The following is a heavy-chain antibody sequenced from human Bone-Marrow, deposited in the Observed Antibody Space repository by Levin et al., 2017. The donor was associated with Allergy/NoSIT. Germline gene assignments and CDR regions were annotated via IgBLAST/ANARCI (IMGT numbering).Heavy chain of an antibody. CDR2: ISYDGDSK. CDR1: EFTFSRYT. CDR3: VRINRTGLSGGSHFDY. D-gene: IGHD2-8*01. J-gene: IGHJ4*02. V-gene: IGHV3-30-3*01. Sequence: GESLKISCAASEFTFSRYTMHWVRQAPGKGLDWVAVISYDGDSKYYTDSVKGRFTISRDNSKNTLYLQMNSLRAEDTAVYYCVRINRTGLSGGSHFDYWGQGTLVTVSS.